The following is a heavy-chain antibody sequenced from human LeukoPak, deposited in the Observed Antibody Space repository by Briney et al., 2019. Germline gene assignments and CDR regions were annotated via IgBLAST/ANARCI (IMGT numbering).Heavy chain of an antibody. D-gene: IGHD3-22*01. V-gene: IGHV1-24*01. CDR2: FNREDDAP. J-gene: IGHJ4*02. Sequence: EASVKVSCKVSGYSANELSMHWVRQAPGLGLEWMGGFNREDDAPVYAQQFQGRVTMTEDTSTDTAYMELSSLRSEDTALYYCATLDSYYDTSGRPLLPDWGQGTLVTVSS. CDR3: ATLDSYYDTSGRPLLPD. CDR1: GYSANELS.